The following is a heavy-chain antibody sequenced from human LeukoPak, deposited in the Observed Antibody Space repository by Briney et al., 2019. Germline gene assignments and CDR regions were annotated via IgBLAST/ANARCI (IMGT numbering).Heavy chain of an antibody. CDR2: ISGSGTST. V-gene: IGHV3-23*01. J-gene: IGHJ4*02. CDR1: GFTFSSYA. D-gene: IGHD5-18*01. CDR3: AKGHTLGYSYGYSVY. Sequence: GGSLRLSCAASGFTFSSYAMSWVRQAPGKGLEWVSAISGSGTSTYYADSMKGRFTISRDNSKNTLYLQMNSLRAEDTAVYYCAKGHTLGYSYGYSVYWGQGTLVTVSS.